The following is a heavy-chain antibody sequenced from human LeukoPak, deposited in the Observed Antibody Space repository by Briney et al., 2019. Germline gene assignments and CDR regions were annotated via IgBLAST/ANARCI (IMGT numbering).Heavy chain of an antibody. V-gene: IGHV4-34*01. J-gene: IGHJ6*02. CDR1: GGSFSGYY. CDR3: ARGRVYYYGMDV. Sequence: SETLSLTCAVYGGSFSGYYWSWIRQPPGKGLEWIGEINHSGGTNYNPSLKSRVTISVDTSKNQFSLKLSSVTAADTAVYYCARGRVYYYGMDVWGQGTTVTVSS. CDR2: INHSGGT.